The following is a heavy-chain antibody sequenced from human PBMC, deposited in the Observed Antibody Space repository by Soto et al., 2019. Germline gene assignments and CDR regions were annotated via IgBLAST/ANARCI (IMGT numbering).Heavy chain of an antibody. CDR1: GGSVSSGSYY. Sequence: SETLSLTCTVSGGSVSSGSYYWSWIRQPPGKGLGWIGYIYYSGSTNYNPSLKSRVTISVDTSKNQFSLKLSSVTAADTAVYYCARGIEGWYQGRYYYGMDVWGQGAKVTVSS. CDR3: ARGIEGWYQGRYYYGMDV. CDR2: IYYSGST. J-gene: IGHJ6*02. V-gene: IGHV4-61*01. D-gene: IGHD6-19*01.